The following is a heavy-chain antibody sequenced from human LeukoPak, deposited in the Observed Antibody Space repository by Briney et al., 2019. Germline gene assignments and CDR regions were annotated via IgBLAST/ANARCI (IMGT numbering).Heavy chain of an antibody. D-gene: IGHD3-10*01. V-gene: IGHV1-69*04. CDR1: GGTFSSSA. Sequence: ASVKVSCKAAGGTFSSSAINWVRQAPGQGLEWIGRVIPILGILNYAQRFKGRVTITAYKSTSTAYMELSSLRSEDTAVYYCASARDYGSRSCPLDPWGQGTLVTVSS. J-gene: IGHJ5*02. CDR2: VIPILGIL. CDR3: ASARDYGSRSCPLDP.